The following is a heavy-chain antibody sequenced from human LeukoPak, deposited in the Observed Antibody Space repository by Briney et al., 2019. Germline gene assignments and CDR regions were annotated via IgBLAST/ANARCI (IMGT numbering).Heavy chain of an antibody. Sequence: GGSLRLSCAASGFTFSSYGMHWVRQAPGKGLEWVAVISYDGSNKYYADSVKGRFTISRDNSKNTLYLQMNSLRAEDTAVYYCAKDPGYCSGGSCYSGAPLPDYWGQGTLVTVSS. CDR1: GFTFSSYG. J-gene: IGHJ4*02. CDR3: AKDPGYCSGGSCYSGAPLPDY. CDR2: ISYDGSNK. D-gene: IGHD2-15*01. V-gene: IGHV3-30*18.